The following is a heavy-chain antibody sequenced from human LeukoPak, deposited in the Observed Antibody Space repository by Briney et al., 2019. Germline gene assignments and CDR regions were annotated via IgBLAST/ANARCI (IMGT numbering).Heavy chain of an antibody. CDR3: ASFLGRYCSGGSCPYFDY. V-gene: IGHV1-69*04. D-gene: IGHD2-15*01. J-gene: IGHJ4*02. Sequence: SVKVSCKASGGTFSSYAISWVRQAPGQGLEWMGRIIPILGIANYAQKFQGRVTITADKSTSTAYMELSSLRSEDTAVYYCASFLGRYCSGGSCPYFDYWGQGTLVTVSS. CDR1: GGTFSSYA. CDR2: IIPILGIA.